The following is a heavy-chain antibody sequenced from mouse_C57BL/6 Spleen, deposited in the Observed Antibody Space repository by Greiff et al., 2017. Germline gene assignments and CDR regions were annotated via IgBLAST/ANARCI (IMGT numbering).Heavy chain of an antibody. CDR1: GFTFSSYG. V-gene: IGHV5-6*01. J-gene: IGHJ1*03. Sequence: EVHLVESGGDLVKPGGSLKLSCAASGFTFSSYGMSWVRQTPDKRLEWVATISSGGSYTYYPDSVKGRFTISRDNAKNTLYLQMSSLKSEDTAMYYCARPGDGYFDVWGTGTTVTVSS. CDR3: ARPGDGYFDV. CDR2: ISSGGSYT. D-gene: IGHD2-3*01.